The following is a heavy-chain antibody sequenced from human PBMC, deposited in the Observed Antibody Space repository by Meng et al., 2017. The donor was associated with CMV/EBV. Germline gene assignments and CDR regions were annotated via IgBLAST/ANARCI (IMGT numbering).Heavy chain of an antibody. CDR1: GTFSSSA. J-gene: IGHJ4*02. CDR2: IIPILSIS. V-gene: IGHV1-69*10. CDR3: AREIMGYSYGSYYFDY. Sequence: GTFSSSAISWVRPAPGQGLEWMGGIIPILSISNYAQKFQGSVTITADKSTSTAYMELNSLRSEDTAVYYCAREIMGYSYGSYYFDYWGQGTLVTVSS. D-gene: IGHD5-18*01.